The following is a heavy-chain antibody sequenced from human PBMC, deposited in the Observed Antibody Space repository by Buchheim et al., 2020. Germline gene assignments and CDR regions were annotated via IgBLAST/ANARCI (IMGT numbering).Heavy chain of an antibody. D-gene: IGHD1-26*01. CDR3: ARNGEPGATSWFDP. Sequence: QVQLQESGPGLVKPSQTLSLTCTVSGVSISSGDYYWNWIRQRPGKGLEWIGYVYYSGSTYHNLSLQSRVTISVDPSKNQFSLKLSSVSDADTAVYYCARNGEPGATSWFDPWGQGIL. V-gene: IGHV4-31*03. CDR2: VYYSGST. CDR1: GVSISSGDYY. J-gene: IGHJ5*02.